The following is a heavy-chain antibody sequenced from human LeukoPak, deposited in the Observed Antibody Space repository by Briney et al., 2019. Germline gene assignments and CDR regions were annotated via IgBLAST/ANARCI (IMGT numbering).Heavy chain of an antibody. CDR1: GYTFTGYY. J-gene: IGHJ4*02. CDR3: ARGLVVPAAPLGY. Sequence: GASVKVSCKASGYTFTGYYMHWVRQAPGQGLEWMGWINPNSGGTNYAQRFQGRVTMTRDTSISTAYMELSRLRSDDTAVYYCARGLVVPAAPLGYWGQGTLVTVSS. D-gene: IGHD2-2*01. CDR2: INPNSGGT. V-gene: IGHV1-2*02.